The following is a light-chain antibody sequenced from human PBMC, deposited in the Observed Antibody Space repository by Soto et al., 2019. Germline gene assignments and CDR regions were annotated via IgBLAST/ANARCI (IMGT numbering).Light chain of an antibody. CDR3: MQGTHWPPRT. CDR1: QSLAYSDGNTY. V-gene: IGKV2-30*01. J-gene: IGKJ1*01. CDR2: NVS. Sequence: DVVMTQSPLSLPVTLGQPASISCRSSQSLAYSDGNTYLNWFQQRPGQSPRRLVYNVSNRDSGVPDRFSGSGSGTDFTLKISRVEAEDVGVYYCMQGTHWPPRTFGQGTKVEIK.